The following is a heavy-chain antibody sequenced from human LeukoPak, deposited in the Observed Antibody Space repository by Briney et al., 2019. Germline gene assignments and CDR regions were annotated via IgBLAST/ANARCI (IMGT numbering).Heavy chain of an antibody. D-gene: IGHD5-18*01. CDR2: INPNSGGT. J-gene: IGHJ4*02. V-gene: IGHV1-2*06. Sequence: ASVKVSCKASGYTFTGYYMHWVRQAPGQGLEWMGRINPNSGGTNYAQKFQGRVTMTRDTSISTAYMELSRLRSDDTAVYYCAIVDTAIFSFHYWGQGTLVTVSS. CDR3: AIVDTAIFSFHY. CDR1: GYTFTGYY.